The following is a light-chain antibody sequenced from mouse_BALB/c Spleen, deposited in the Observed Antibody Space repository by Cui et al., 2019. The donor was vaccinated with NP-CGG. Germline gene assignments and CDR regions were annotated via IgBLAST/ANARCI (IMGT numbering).Light chain of an antibody. CDR3: ALWYSNHWV. J-gene: IGLJ1*01. V-gene: IGLV1*01. Sequence: QAVVTQESAPTTSPGETVTLTCCSSTGAVTTNNFANWVQEKPDHLFTGLIGGTNNRAPGVPARFSGSLIGDKAALTITGAQTEDEAIYFCALWYSNHWVFGGGTKLTVL. CDR2: GTN. CDR1: TGAVTTNNF.